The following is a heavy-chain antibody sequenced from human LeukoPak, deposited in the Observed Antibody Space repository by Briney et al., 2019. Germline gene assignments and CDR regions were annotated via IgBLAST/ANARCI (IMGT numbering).Heavy chain of an antibody. J-gene: IGHJ4*02. CDR3: ARVELLWFGELLYQDY. Sequence: AGGSLRLSCAASGFTFSSYWMSWVRQAPGKGLEWVANIKQDGSGKYYVDSVKGRFTISRDNAKSSLYLQMNSLRAEDTAVYYCARVELLWFGELLYQDYWGQGTLVTVSS. CDR2: IKQDGSGK. V-gene: IGHV3-7*01. CDR1: GFTFSSYW. D-gene: IGHD3-10*01.